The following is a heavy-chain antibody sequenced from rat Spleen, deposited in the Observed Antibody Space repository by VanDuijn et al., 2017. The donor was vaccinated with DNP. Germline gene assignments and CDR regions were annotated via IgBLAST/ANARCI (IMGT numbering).Heavy chain of an antibody. J-gene: IGHJ2*01. CDR1: GYSITSNY. CDR2: ISYSGST. D-gene: IGHD1-5*01. Sequence: EVQLQESGPGLVKPSQSLSLICSVTGYSITSNYWGWIRKFPRNKMEWIGHISYSGSTSHNPSLKSRISITRDTSKNQFFLQLNSVTTEDTATYYCARWKIGPHYFDYWGQGVMVTVSS. CDR3: ARWKIGPHYFDY. V-gene: IGHV3-1*01.